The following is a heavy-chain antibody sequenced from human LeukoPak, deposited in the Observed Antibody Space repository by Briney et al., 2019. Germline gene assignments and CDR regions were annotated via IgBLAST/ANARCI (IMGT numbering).Heavy chain of an antibody. V-gene: IGHV4-39*01. J-gene: IGHJ4*02. Sequence: SETLSLTCSVSGGSISSSSYYWGWIRQPPGKGLEWIGSIYYSGSTYYNPSLKSRVTISVDTSKNQFSLKLSSVTAADTAVYYCARPSIAVAGTWAGYFDYWGQGTLVTVSS. CDR2: IYYSGST. CDR1: GGSISSSSYY. D-gene: IGHD6-19*01. CDR3: ARPSIAVAGTWAGYFDY.